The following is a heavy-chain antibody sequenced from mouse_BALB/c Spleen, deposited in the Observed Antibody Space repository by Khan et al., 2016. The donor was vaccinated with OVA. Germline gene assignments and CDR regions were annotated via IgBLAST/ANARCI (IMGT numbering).Heavy chain of an antibody. D-gene: IGHD2-10*01. J-gene: IGHJ4*01. Sequence: QVQLKESGPGLVAPSQSLSITCTVSGFSLTGYGVNWVRQPPGKGLEWLGVIWGDGITDYNSALKSRLSISKDNSKSQVFLKMNSLQTDDTARYYCVRGPYFGNYFAMDYWGQGTSVTVSS. CDR3: VRGPYFGNYFAMDY. V-gene: IGHV2-6-7*01. CDR2: IWGDGIT. CDR1: GFSLTGYG.